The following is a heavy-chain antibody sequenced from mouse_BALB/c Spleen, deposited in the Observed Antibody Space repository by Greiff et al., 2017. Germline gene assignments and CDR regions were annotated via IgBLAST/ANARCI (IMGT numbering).Heavy chain of an antibody. CDR3: ARENLRGKGFAY. Sequence: EVKLMESGGGLVQPGGSLKLSCAASGFTFSSYGMSWVRQTPDKRLELVATINSNGGSTYYPDSVKGRITISRDNAKNTLYLQMSSLKSEDTAMYYCARENLRGKGFAYWGQGTLVTVA. D-gene: IGHD5-1*01. V-gene: IGHV5-6-3*01. J-gene: IGHJ3*01. CDR2: INSNGGST. CDR1: GFTFSSYG.